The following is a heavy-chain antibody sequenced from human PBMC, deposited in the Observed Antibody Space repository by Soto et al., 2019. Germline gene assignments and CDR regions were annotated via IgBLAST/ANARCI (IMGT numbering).Heavy chain of an antibody. D-gene: IGHD3-3*01. J-gene: IGHJ3*02. CDR2: SSANNGNT. V-gene: IGHV1-18*01. CDR3: AVLRFLEWLPQDAFDI. Sequence: QVQLVQSGAEVKKPGASVKGSCKASGYTFTSYGISWVRQAPGQGLEWMGWSSANNGNTNYAQKFQGRVTMTTDTTTSTAYMEMRSLRSDDTAVYYCAVLRFLEWLPQDAFDIWGQGTMVTVSS. CDR1: GYTFTSYG.